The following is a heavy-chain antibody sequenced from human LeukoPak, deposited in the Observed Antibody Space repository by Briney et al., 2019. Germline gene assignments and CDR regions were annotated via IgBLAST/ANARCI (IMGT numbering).Heavy chain of an antibody. D-gene: IGHD3-10*01. CDR3: AREREFGEFFDY. Sequence: GGSLRLSCAASGFTLSGYWMSWVRQAPGKGLEWVANIKQDGSDKYYVDSVKGRFTISRDNAKNSLYLQMNSLRAEDTAVYYCAREREFGEFFDYWGQGTLVTVSS. J-gene: IGHJ4*02. CDR2: IKQDGSDK. CDR1: GFTLSGYW. V-gene: IGHV3-7*03.